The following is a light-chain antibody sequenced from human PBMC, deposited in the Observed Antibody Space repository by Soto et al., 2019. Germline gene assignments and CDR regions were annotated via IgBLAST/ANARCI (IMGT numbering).Light chain of an antibody. CDR3: QQYGSSPFT. V-gene: IGKV3-20*01. Sequence: EIVLTQSPGTLSLSPGERATLSCRASQSVSSSYLARYQQKPGQAPRLLIYGASSRATGIPDRFSGSGAGTDFTLTISRLEPEDCAVYYCQQYGSSPFTFGRGTKVDIK. CDR1: QSVSSSY. CDR2: GAS. J-gene: IGKJ3*01.